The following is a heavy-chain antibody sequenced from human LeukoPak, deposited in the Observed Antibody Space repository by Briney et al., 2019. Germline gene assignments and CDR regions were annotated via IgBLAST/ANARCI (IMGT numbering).Heavy chain of an antibody. CDR2: LTPHSGNT. CDR1: GNTFMDFD. D-gene: IGHD5-12*01. CDR3: ATGSFDSDYSFLGFEY. J-gene: IGHJ4*02. V-gene: IGHV1-8*01. Sequence: GASVKVSCKASGNTFMDFDLHWVRQATGQGPEWMGRLTPHSGNTEYAPKFQGRVIMTRSTSTNTAYMELSSLTSEDTAVYYCATGSFDSDYSFLGFEYWGLGSLVTVSS.